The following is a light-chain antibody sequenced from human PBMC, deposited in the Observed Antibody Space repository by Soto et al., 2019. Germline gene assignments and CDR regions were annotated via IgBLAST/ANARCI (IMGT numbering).Light chain of an antibody. J-gene: IGLJ3*02. CDR1: SSDVVIYNL. Sequence: QSALTQPASVSGSPGQSITISCTGTSSDVVIYNLVSWYQHHPVKAPKDMIYEVSKRPSGVSNRFSCSKSGNTASLTISGIQSEDEADSYCCSYAGSTTWLFGGGTTLPVL. CDR3: CSYAGSTTWL. V-gene: IGLV2-23*02. CDR2: EVS.